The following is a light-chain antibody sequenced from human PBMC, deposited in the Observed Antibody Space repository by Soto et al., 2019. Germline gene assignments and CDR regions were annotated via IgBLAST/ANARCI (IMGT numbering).Light chain of an antibody. CDR2: GNS. J-gene: IGLJ2*01. CDR1: SSNIGAGYD. V-gene: IGLV1-40*01. CDR3: QSYDSSLSGSEV. Sequence: QSVLTQPPSVSGAPGQRVTISCTGSSSNIGAGYDVHWYQQLPGTAPKLLIYGNSNRPSGVPDRFSGSKSGTSASLAITGLQAEDEADYYCQSYDSSLSGSEVFGGGTKVNVL.